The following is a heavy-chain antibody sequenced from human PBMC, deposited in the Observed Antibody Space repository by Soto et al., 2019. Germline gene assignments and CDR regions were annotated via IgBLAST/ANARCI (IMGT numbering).Heavy chain of an antibody. J-gene: IGHJ5*02. V-gene: IGHV3-33*01. CDR2: IWYDRSNK. D-gene: IGHD2-2*02. Sequence: GGSPKLCSAAPGFSRTGYAISWGRQAPGKGLEGVAGIWYDRSNKYYADSVKGRFTISRDNSKNTLYLQMNSLRAEDTAVYYCARGQDIVVVPAAIGEGWFD. CDR3: ARGQDIVVVPAAIGEGWFD. CDR1: GFSRTGYA.